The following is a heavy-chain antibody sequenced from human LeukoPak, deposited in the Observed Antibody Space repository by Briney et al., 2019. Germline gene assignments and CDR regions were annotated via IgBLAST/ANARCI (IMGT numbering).Heavy chain of an antibody. CDR2: IWYDGSNK. J-gene: IGHJ4*02. Sequence: PGGSLRLSCAASGFTFFTYGMHWVRQAPGKGLEWVAVIWYDGSNKHYADSVKGRFTISRDNSKSTLFLEMNSLRAEDTAVYYCARVTRGFGALDYWGQGTLVSVSS. V-gene: IGHV3-33*01. CDR3: ARVTRGFGALDY. CDR1: GFTFFTYG. D-gene: IGHD3-10*01.